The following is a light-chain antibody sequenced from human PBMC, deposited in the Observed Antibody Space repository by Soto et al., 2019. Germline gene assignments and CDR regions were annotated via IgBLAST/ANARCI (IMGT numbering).Light chain of an antibody. Sequence: EIVLTQSPGTLSLSPGERATLSCRASQSVSSNYLAWYQQKPGQAPRLLIYGASSRATGIPDRFSGSGSGTDFTLTISRLAPEDFAVYYCQQYGGSPRTFGQGTKVDIK. J-gene: IGKJ1*01. CDR2: GAS. CDR3: QQYGGSPRT. V-gene: IGKV3-20*01. CDR1: QSVSSNY.